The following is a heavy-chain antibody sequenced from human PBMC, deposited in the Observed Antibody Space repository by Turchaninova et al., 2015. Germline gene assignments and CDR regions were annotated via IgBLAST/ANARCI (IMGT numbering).Heavy chain of an antibody. CDR1: GDGVSSSSAA. D-gene: IGHD1-26*01. Sequence: QVQLQQSGPGLVKPSQTLSLTCAISGDGVSSSSAAWNWIRQSPSKGLEWLGRPYSRSGWYNDYALFVKCGITLNYDTSENQFSLREKSVTPVDTAVYYCARGGTYFKGFEFWGQGALVTVSS. J-gene: IGHJ4*02. CDR2: PYSRSGWYN. V-gene: IGHV6-1*01. CDR3: ARGGTYFKGFEF.